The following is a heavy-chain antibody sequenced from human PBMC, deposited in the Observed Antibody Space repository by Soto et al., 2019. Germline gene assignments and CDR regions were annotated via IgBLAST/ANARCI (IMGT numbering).Heavy chain of an antibody. CDR2: IRSKAYGGTT. V-gene: IGHV3-49*03. D-gene: IGHD4-17*01. Sequence: GGSLRLSCTASGFTFGDYAMSWFRQAPGKGLEWVGFIRSKAYGGTTEYAASVKGRFTISRDDSKSIAYLQMNSLKTEDTAVYYCTRSETDYGDYGGSDYWGQGTLVTVSS. CDR1: GFTFGDYA. CDR3: TRSETDYGDYGGSDY. J-gene: IGHJ4*02.